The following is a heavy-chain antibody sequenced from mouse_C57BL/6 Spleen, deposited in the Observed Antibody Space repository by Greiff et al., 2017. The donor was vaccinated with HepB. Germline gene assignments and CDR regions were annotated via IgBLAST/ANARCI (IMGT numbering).Heavy chain of an antibody. CDR1: GYNFTDYY. V-gene: IGHV1-77*01. CDR3: ARWGGYSYYYAMDY. J-gene: IGHJ4*01. Sequence: QVQLQQSGAELVKPGASVKISCKASGYNFTDYYINWVKQRPGQGLEWIGKIGPGSGSTYYNEKFKGKATLTADKSSSTAYMQLSSLTSEDSAVYFCARWGGYSYYYAMDYWGQGTSLTVSS. D-gene: IGHD2-3*01. CDR2: IGPGSGST.